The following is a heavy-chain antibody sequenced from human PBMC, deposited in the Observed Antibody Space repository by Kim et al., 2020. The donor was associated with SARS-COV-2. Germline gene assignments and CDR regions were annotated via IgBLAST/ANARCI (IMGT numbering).Heavy chain of an antibody. CDR2: A. CDR3: ARAAAGFWFDP. J-gene: IGHJ5*02. V-gene: IGHV1-69*01. D-gene: IGHD6-13*01. Sequence: ANHAQEFQGRATFPAEESTSTAYMELSSLRSEDTAVYYCARAAAGFWFDPWGQGTLVTVSS.